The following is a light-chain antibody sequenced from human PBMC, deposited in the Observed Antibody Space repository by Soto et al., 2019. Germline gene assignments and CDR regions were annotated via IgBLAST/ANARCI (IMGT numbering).Light chain of an antibody. CDR3: AAWDDSLSGQEV. Sequence: QAVVTQPPSASGTPGQRVTISCSGSSSNIGSNYVYWYQQLPGAAPKLLIYSNNQRPSGVPDRFSGSKSGTSASLAISGLRSEDEADYYCAAWDDSLSGQEVFGGGTKLTVL. CDR1: SSNIGSNY. V-gene: IGLV1-47*02. CDR2: SNN. J-gene: IGLJ2*01.